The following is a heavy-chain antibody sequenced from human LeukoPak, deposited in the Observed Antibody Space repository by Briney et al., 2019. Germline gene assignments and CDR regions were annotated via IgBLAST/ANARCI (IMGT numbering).Heavy chain of an antibody. CDR2: ISAYNGNT. Sequence: ASVKVSCKASGYTFTSYGISWVRQAPGQGLEWMGWISAYNGNTNYAQKLQGRVTMTTDTSTSTAYMELRSLRSDDTAVYYCATMSGSYYKRAFDYWGQGTLVTVSS. CDR3: ATMSGSYYKRAFDY. D-gene: IGHD1-26*01. J-gene: IGHJ4*02. V-gene: IGHV1-18*01. CDR1: GYTFTSYG.